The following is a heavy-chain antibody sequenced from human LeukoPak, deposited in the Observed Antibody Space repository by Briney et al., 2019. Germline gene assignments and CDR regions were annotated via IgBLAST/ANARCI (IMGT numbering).Heavy chain of an antibody. V-gene: IGHV3-21*05. CDR1: GFTFSAYT. D-gene: IGHD5-12*01. J-gene: IGHJ4*02. Sequence: TGGSLRLSCAASGFTFSAYTMNWVRQAPGKGLEWVSYISSSSSYTDYADSVKGRFTISRDNAKNSLNLQMNSLRAEDTAVYYCARDSGYSGYSDYWGQGTLVTVSS. CDR2: ISSSSSYT. CDR3: ARDSGYSGYSDY.